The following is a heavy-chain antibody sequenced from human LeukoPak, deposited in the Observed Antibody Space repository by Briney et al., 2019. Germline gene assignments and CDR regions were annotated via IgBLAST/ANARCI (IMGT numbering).Heavy chain of an antibody. CDR3: ARDLVAAAGTADY. Sequence: SGGSLRLSCAASGFTFSSYSMNWVRQAPGKGLEWVSSISSSSSYIYYADSVKGRFTISRNNAKNSLYLQMNSLRAEDTAVYYCARDLVAAAGTADYWGQGTLVTVSS. CDR1: GFTFSSYS. J-gene: IGHJ4*02. V-gene: IGHV3-21*01. D-gene: IGHD6-13*01. CDR2: ISSSSSYI.